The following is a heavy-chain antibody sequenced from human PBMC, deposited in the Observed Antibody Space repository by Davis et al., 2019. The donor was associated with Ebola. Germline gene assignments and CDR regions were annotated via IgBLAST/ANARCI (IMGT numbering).Heavy chain of an antibody. D-gene: IGHD1-26*01. CDR3: ARRGSGSYEL. CDR2: IYYSGST. CDR1: GGSISSSSYY. V-gene: IGHV4-39*01. Sequence: PSETLSLTCTVSGGSISSSSYYWGWIRQPPGKGLEWIGSIYYSGSTYYNPSLKSRVTISVDTSKNQFSLKLSSVTAADTAVYYCARRGSGSYELWGQGTLVTVSS. J-gene: IGHJ4*02.